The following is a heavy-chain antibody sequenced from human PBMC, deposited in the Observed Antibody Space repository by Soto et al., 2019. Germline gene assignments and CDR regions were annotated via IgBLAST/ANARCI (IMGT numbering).Heavy chain of an antibody. J-gene: IGHJ4*02. V-gene: IGHV3-30-3*01. CDR3: ARDPTLRLGELSLYTTSKYFDY. D-gene: IGHD3-16*02. CDR1: GFTFSSYA. CDR2: ISYDGSNK. Sequence: GGSLRLSCAASGFTFSSYAMHWVRQAPGKXLEWVAVISYDGSNKYYADSVKGRFTISRDNSKNTLYLQMNSLRAEDTAVYYCARDPTLRLGELSLYTTSKYFDYWGQGTLVTVS.